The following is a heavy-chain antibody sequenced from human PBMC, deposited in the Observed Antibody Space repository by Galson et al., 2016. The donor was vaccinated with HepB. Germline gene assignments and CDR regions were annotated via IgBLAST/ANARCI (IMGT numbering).Heavy chain of an antibody. Sequence: QSGAEVKKPGESLRISCQGSGYSFSNYWITWVRQMPGKGLEWMGRIDPSDSYINYSPSFEGHVTIAVDKSNFTAYLHWSSLRASDTAIYYCARLRNVLTGSNWFDPWGQGTLVIGSS. V-gene: IGHV5-10-1*01. CDR3: ARLRNVLTGSNWFDP. J-gene: IGHJ5*02. CDR2: IDPSDSYI. D-gene: IGHD3-9*01. CDR1: GYSFSNYW.